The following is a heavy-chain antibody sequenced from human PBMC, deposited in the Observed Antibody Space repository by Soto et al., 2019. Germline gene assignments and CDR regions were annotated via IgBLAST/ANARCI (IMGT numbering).Heavy chain of an antibody. CDR3: ARASSFRGDFHV. CDR1: GISIKSSSW. Sequence: QVQLQESGPGLVKPSGTLSVTCSVSGISIKSSSWWTWLRQSPGKGLEWIGEIYHAGSPNYNPSFQSRVTISADTSKNVFALRLTSVTAADAAIYYCARASSFRGDFHVWGQGTAVTISS. CDR2: IYHAGSP. V-gene: IGHV4-4*02. J-gene: IGHJ6*02. D-gene: IGHD2-21*02.